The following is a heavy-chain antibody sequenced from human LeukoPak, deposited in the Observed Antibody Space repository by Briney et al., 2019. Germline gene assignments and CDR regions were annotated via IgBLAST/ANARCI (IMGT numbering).Heavy chain of an antibody. V-gene: IGHV3-30*04. CDR2: ISYDGSNK. D-gene: IGHD6-19*01. Sequence: GSLRLSCAASGFTFSSYAMHWVRQAPGKGLEWVAVISYDGSNKYYADSVKGRFTISRDNSKNTLYLQMNSLRAEDTAVYYCAREIAVAGDIDYWGQGTLVTVSS. J-gene: IGHJ4*02. CDR3: AREIAVAGDIDY. CDR1: GFTFSSYA.